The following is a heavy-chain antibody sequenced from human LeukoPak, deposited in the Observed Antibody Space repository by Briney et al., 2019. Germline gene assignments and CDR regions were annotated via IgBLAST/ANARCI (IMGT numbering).Heavy chain of an antibody. CDR2: IKQDGSEK. Sequence: GSLRLSCAASGFNFSRYWMRWFRQAPGKGLEWLANIKQDGSEKDYVDSVTGRFTISRDNVKNSLYLQMNSLRAEDTAVYHCARFGYVAAVDVWGQGTLVTVSS. J-gene: IGHJ4*02. CDR3: ARFGYVAAVDV. CDR1: GFNFSRYW. V-gene: IGHV3-7*01. D-gene: IGHD2-15*01.